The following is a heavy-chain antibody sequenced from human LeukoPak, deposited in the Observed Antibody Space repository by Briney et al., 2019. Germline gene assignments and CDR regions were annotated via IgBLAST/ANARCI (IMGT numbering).Heavy chain of an antibody. V-gene: IGHV3-9*01. CDR2: ISWNSGSI. Sequence: PGRSLRLSCAASGFTFDDYAMHWVRQAPGKGLEWVSGISWNSGSIGYADSVKGRFTISRDNAKNSLYLQMNSLRAEDTAVYYCARDQLLWFGEQYYFDYWGQGTLVTVSS. D-gene: IGHD3-10*01. CDR1: GFTFDDYA. J-gene: IGHJ4*02. CDR3: ARDQLLWFGEQYYFDY.